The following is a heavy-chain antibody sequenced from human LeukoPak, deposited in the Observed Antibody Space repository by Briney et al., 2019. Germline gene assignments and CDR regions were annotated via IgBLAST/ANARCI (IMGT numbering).Heavy chain of an antibody. CDR2: INSDGSSS. V-gene: IGHV3-74*01. D-gene: IGHD4-17*01. CDR1: GFTFSSYW. Sequence: GGSLRLSCAVSGFTFSSYWMYWVRQAPGKGLVWVSGINSDGSSSSYADSVEGRFTISSGNAKNTLYLQMNSLRAEDTAVYYCARGDYGEKGGAFDIWGQGTMVTVSP. J-gene: IGHJ3*02. CDR3: ARGDYGEKGGAFDI.